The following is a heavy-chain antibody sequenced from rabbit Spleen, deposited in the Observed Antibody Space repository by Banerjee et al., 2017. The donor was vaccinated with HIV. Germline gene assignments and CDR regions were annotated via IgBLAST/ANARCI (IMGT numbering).Heavy chain of an antibody. D-gene: IGHD8-1*01. CDR2: IEVGSSDFT. J-gene: IGHJ6*01. V-gene: IGHV1S45*01. Sequence: QEQLVESGGGLVKPGTSLTLTCTASGFSFSSAYYMCWVRQAPGKGLEWIACIEVGSSDFTYYATWAKGRFTISKTSSTTVTLQVTRLTAADTATYFCARDTGSSFSSYGMDLWGPGTLVTVS. CDR1: GFSFSSAYY. CDR3: ARDTGSSFSSYGMDL.